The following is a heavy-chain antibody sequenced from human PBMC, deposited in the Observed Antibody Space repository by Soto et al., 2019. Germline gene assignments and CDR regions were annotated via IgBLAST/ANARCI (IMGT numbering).Heavy chain of an antibody. CDR1: GGSISSGGYY. CDR3: ARAVFTVWDYYYYMDV. Sequence: SETLSLTCTVSGGSISSGGYYWSWTRQHPGKGLEWIGYIYYSGSTYYNPSLKSRVTISVDTSKNQFSLKLSSVTAADTAVYYCARAVFTVWDYYYYMDVWGKGTTVTVSS. CDR2: IYYSGST. V-gene: IGHV4-31*03. J-gene: IGHJ6*03. D-gene: IGHD3-16*01.